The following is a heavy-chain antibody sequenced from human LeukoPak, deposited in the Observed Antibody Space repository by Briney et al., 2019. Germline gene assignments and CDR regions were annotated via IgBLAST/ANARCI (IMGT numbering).Heavy chain of an antibody. D-gene: IGHD2-2*01. CDR3: ARDQGSSYLSPFDY. V-gene: IGHV3-7*01. Sequence: GGSLRLSCAASGFTFISYWMSWVRQPPGGGLEWGANIKEDGSEKYYLDSVKGRFTISRDNAKPSPYLQMNSLRADDTAVYYCARDQGSSYLSPFDYWGQGTLVTVSS. CDR2: IKEDGSEK. CDR1: GFTFISYW. J-gene: IGHJ4*02.